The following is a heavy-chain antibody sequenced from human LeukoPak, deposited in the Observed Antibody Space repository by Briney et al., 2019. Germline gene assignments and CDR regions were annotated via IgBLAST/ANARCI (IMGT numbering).Heavy chain of an antibody. J-gene: IGHJ3*02. CDR1: GGSISSYY. D-gene: IGHD7-27*01. V-gene: IGHV4-59*12. CDR2: INYRGST. CDR3: ARDRLSLGAFDI. Sequence: SETLSLTCTVSGGSISSYYWSWIRQPPGKGLEWIGEINYRGSTNYNPSLKSRVTISLDTSKNQFSLRLSSLTAADTAVYYCARDRLSLGAFDIWGQGTMVTVSS.